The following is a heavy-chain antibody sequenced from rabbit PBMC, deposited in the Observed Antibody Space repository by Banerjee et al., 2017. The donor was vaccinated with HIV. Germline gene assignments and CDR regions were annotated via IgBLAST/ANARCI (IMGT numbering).Heavy chain of an antibody. CDR1: GFTFSSYW. CDR2: ISTGDGIT. Sequence: QSLEESGGGLVKPGASLTLTCTASGFTFSSYWMSWVRQAPGKGLERIGYISTGDGITYYASWAKGRFTISKTSSTTVTLRMTSLTAADTATYFCARDTATAYGMDLWGQGTLVTVS. D-gene: IGHD7-1*01. V-gene: IGHV1S40*01. CDR3: ARDTATAYGMDL. J-gene: IGHJ6*01.